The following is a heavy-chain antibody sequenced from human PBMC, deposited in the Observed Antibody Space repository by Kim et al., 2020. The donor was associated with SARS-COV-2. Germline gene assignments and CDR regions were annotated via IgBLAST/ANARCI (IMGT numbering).Heavy chain of an antibody. Sequence: KFQGRVTMTRDTSASTVYMELSSLRSEDTAVYYCASFLRTWDQHPGMDVWGQGTTVTVSS. D-gene: IGHD1-26*01. V-gene: IGHV1-46*01. J-gene: IGHJ6*02. CDR3: ASFLRTWDQHPGMDV.